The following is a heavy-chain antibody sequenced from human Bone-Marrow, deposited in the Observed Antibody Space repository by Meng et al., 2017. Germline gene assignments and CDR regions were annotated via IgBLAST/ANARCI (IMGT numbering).Heavy chain of an antibody. D-gene: IGHD2-21*02. J-gene: IGHJ6*02. V-gene: IGHV1-3*01. CDR2: INAGNGNT. CDR3: ARGATYHIVVVTAITFDYYYGMDV. CDR1: GYTFTSYA. Sequence: ASVKVSCKASGYTFTSYAMHWVRQAPGQRLEWMGWINAGNGNTKYSQKFQGRVTITADESTSTAYMELSSLRSEDTAVYYCARGATYHIVVVTAITFDYYYGMDVWGQGTTVTVSS.